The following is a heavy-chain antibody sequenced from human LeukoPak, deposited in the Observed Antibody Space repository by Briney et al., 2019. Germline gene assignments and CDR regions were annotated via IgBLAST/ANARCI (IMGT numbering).Heavy chain of an antibody. CDR1: GDSVSSNSAA. Sequence: SQTLSLTCAISGDSVSSNSAAWNWIRQSPSRGLEWLGRTYYRSKWYNDYEVSVKSRITINPDTSKNQFSLQLNSVTPEDTAVYYCARLVTMVRGPYVYYYYGMDVWGKGTTVTVSS. V-gene: IGHV6-1*01. CDR2: TYYRSKWYN. CDR3: ARLVTMVRGPYVYYYYGMDV. J-gene: IGHJ6*04. D-gene: IGHD3-10*01.